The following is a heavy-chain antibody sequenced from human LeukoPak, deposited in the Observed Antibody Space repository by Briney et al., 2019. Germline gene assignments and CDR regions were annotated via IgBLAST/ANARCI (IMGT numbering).Heavy chain of an antibody. CDR1: GFTFSSYG. CDR2: IWYDGSNK. Sequence: GGSLRLSCAASGFTFSSYGMHWVRQAPGKGLEWVAVIWYDGSNKYYADSVKGRFTISRDNSKNTLYLQMNSLRAEDTAVYYCAREDSGWYYYYGMDVWGQGTTVTVSS. D-gene: IGHD6-19*01. V-gene: IGHV3-33*01. J-gene: IGHJ6*02. CDR3: AREDSGWYYYYGMDV.